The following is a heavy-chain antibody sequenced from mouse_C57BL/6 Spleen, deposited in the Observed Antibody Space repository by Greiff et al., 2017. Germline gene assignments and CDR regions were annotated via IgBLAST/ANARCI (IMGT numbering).Heavy chain of an antibody. Sequence: VQLKESGAELVRPGASVKLSCTASGFNIKDDYMHWVKQRPEQGLEWIGWIDPENGDTEYASKFKGKATITADTSSNTAYLQLSSLTSEDTAVYYCTSLYDGTEAWFAYWGQGTLVTVSA. CDR1: GFNIKDDY. J-gene: IGHJ3*01. V-gene: IGHV14-4*01. CDR2: IDPENGDT. D-gene: IGHD2-3*01. CDR3: TSLYDGTEAWFAY.